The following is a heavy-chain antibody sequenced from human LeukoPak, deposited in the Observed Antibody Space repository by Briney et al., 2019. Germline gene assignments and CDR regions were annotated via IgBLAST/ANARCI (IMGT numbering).Heavy chain of an antibody. D-gene: IGHD3-16*01. CDR2: VSHGGTT. V-gene: IGHV4-34*01. Sequence: SETLSLTCDVSGGSFSGYYYSWIRQPPGKGLEWIGEVSHGGTTNYNSSLKSRVSMSVGASSTQFSLIMTSVTAADTAVYYCATSGWNGGGGFDPWGQGTLVIVSS. CDR1: GGSFSGYY. J-gene: IGHJ5*02. CDR3: ATSGWNGGGGFDP.